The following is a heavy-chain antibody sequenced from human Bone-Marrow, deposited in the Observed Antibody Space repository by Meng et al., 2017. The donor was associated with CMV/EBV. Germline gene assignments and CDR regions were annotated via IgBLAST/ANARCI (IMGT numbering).Heavy chain of an antibody. Sequence: GESLKISCAASGFTFSSYSMNWVRQAPGKGLEWVSYISSSSTIYYADSVKGRFTISRDNSKNTLYLQMNSLRAEDTAVYYCARGLLWFGELPCSFDPWGQGTLVTVSS. D-gene: IGHD3-10*01. CDR3: ARGLLWFGELPCSFDP. CDR1: GFTFSSYS. V-gene: IGHV3-48*01. J-gene: IGHJ5*02. CDR2: ISSSSTI.